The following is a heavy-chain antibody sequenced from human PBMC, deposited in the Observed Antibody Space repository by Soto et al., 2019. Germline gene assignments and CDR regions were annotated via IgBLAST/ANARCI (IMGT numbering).Heavy chain of an antibody. J-gene: IGHJ6*02. V-gene: IGHV5-10-1*01. CDR2: IDPSDSYR. CDR3: ARHSMRPTNYAMDV. CDR1: GDSFNNYW. Sequence: GESLKISCKGSGDSFNNYWISWVRQMPGKGLEWMARIDPSDSYRTYSPSFQGHVTISVDKSISTAYLQWRSLTASDTATYYWARHSMRPTNYAMDVWGQGTTVTVSS. D-gene: IGHD3-22*01.